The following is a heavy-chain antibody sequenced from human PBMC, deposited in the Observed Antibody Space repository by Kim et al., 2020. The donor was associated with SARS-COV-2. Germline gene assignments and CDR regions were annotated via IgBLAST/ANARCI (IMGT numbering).Heavy chain of an antibody. J-gene: IGHJ4*02. CDR3: ALGGGNSFFTY. Sequence: ASVKVSCKASGYTFTAYNMHWVRQAPGQGLEWMRWISPNSGGTHYAQKFQGRVTMTRDTSISTAYMELSSLRSDDTAVYYCALGGGNSFFTYWGQGTLVIVSS. CDR1: GYTFTAYN. D-gene: IGHD1-7*01. CDR2: ISPNSGGT. V-gene: IGHV1-2*02.